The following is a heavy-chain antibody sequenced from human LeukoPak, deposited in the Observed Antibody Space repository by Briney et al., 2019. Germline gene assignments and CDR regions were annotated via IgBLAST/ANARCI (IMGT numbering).Heavy chain of an antibody. D-gene: IGHD1-26*01. V-gene: IGHV3-48*03. Sequence: GGSLRLSCAASRFTFRSYEMNWVRQAPGKGLEWVSYISSSGNTIYYADSVKGRFTISRDNSKNTLYLKMNSLRAEDTAVYYCAKGHGWEASYYMDVWGKGTTVTISS. J-gene: IGHJ6*03. CDR1: RFTFRSYE. CDR2: ISSSGNTI. CDR3: AKGHGWEASYYMDV.